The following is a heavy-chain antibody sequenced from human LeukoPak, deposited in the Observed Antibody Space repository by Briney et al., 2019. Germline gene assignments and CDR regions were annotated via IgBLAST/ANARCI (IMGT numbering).Heavy chain of an antibody. CDR3: AKDRGVRYFDWLSLDY. CDR2: IKQDGSEK. Sequence: GGSLRLSCAASGFTFSSYWMSWVRQAPGKGLEWVANIKQDGSEKYYVDSVKGRFTISRDNAKNSLYLQMNSLRAEDTAVYYCAKDRGVRYFDWLSLDYWGQGTLVTVSS. J-gene: IGHJ4*02. D-gene: IGHD3-9*01. CDR1: GFTFSSYW. V-gene: IGHV3-7*01.